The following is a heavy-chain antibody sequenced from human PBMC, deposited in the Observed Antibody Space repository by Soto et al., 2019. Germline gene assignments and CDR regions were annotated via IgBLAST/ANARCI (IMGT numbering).Heavy chain of an antibody. Sequence: PGGSLRLSCAASGFTFSIYGMHWVRQAPGKGLEWVALISYDGNNTYYADSVKGRFTISRDNSKNTLYLQMNSLRAEDSAVYYCAKNPRFSYYFDYWGQGTLVTVSS. CDR1: GFTFSIYG. V-gene: IGHV3-30*18. CDR2: ISYDGNNT. J-gene: IGHJ4*02. CDR3: AKNPRFSYYFDY.